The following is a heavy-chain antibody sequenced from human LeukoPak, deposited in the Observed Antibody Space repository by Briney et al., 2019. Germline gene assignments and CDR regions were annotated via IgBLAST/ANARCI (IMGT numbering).Heavy chain of an antibody. CDR2: INPNSGGT. Sequence: ASVKVSCKASGYTFTGYYMHWVRQAPGQGLEWMGWINPNSGGTNYAQKFQGRVTMTRDTSISTAYMELSRLRSDDTAVYYCARHPDIVVVPAAIWVDPWGQGTLVTVSS. D-gene: IGHD2-2*02. V-gene: IGHV1-2*02. J-gene: IGHJ5*02. CDR1: GYTFTGYY. CDR3: ARHPDIVVVPAAIWVDP.